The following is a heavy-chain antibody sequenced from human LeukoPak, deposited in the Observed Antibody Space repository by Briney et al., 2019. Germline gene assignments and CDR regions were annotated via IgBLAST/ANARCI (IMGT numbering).Heavy chain of an antibody. D-gene: IGHD6-19*01. V-gene: IGHV4-61*02. CDR2: IYTSGTT. J-gene: IGHJ5*02. CDR1: GGSISSGGYY. CDR3: AATRGGWYGNWFDP. Sequence: SSETLSLTCSVSGGSISSGGYYWTWIRQPAGKGLEWIGRIYTSGTTNYNPSLKSRVTISVDTSKNPFSLRLSSVTAADTAVYYCAATRGGWYGNWFDPWGQGTLVTVSS.